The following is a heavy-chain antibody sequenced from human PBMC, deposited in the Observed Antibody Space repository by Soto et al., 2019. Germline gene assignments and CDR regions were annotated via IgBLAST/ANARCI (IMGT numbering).Heavy chain of an antibody. V-gene: IGHV3-15*07. Sequence: GGSLRLSCAASGFTFSNAWMNWVRQAPGKGLEWVGRIKSKTDGGTTDYAAPVKGRFTISRDDSKNTLYLQMNSLKTEDTAVYYCTTDGNDFWSLYYYYGMDVWGQGTTVTVSS. CDR2: IKSKTDGGTT. D-gene: IGHD3-3*01. CDR3: TTDGNDFWSLYYYYGMDV. CDR1: GFTFSNAW. J-gene: IGHJ6*02.